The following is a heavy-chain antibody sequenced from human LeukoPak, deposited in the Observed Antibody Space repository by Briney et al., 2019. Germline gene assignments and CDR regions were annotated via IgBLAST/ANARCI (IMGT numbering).Heavy chain of an antibody. J-gene: IGHJ6*03. CDR3: ARDTTYYYYMDV. Sequence: ASVKVSCKASGYTFTGYYMHWVRQAPGPGLEWMGWINPNSGGTNYAQTFQGRVTMTRDTSISTAYMELSRLRSDDTAVYYCARDTTYYYYMDVWGKGTTVTISS. CDR2: INPNSGGT. V-gene: IGHV1-2*02. D-gene: IGHD1-14*01. CDR1: GYTFTGYY.